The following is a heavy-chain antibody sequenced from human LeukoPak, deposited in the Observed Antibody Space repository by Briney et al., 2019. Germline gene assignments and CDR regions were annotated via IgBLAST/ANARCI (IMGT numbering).Heavy chain of an antibody. CDR2: ISYDGSNK. CDR1: GFIFSSYA. J-gene: IGHJ3*02. Sequence: GGSLRLSCAASGFIFSSYAMHWVRQAPGKGLEWVAVISYDGSNKYYADSVKGRFTISRDNSKNTLYLQMNSLRAEDTAVYYCASARYYYDSSGYGAFDIWGQGTMVTVSS. V-gene: IGHV3-30*04. CDR3: ASARYYYDSSGYGAFDI. D-gene: IGHD3-22*01.